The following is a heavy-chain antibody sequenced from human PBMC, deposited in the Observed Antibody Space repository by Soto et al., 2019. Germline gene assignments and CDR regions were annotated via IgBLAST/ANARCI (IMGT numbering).Heavy chain of an antibody. CDR3: ARDLRGDGPDNYALDV. CDR2: INPNSSGT. J-gene: IGHJ6*02. D-gene: IGHD5-18*01. V-gene: IGHV1-2*02. Sequence: ASVKVSCKASGGTFSNYIHWVRQAPGQVIEWLGWINPNSSGTVYAQTFQGRVTMTRDTSLTTVSMQLNRLTADDTDVYYCARDLRGDGPDNYALDVWGQGNKVTVSS. CDR1: GGTFSNY.